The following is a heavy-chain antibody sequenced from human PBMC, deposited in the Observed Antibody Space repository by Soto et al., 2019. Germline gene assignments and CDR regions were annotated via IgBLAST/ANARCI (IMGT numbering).Heavy chain of an antibody. CDR3: ARVVLYSASGDRRCHP. Sequence: QVQLVQSGGEVKKPGASVRVSRKASGYTFNSYGISWVRQAPGQGLEWMGWLNTYNGNTNYTQKFQGRVRMTTDTSTSTAYVELRGLGSDATAVYYCARVVLYSASGDRRCHPWGQGTLVTVSS. CDR2: LNTYNGNT. CDR1: GYTFNSYG. V-gene: IGHV1-18*01. D-gene: IGHD6-13*01. J-gene: IGHJ5*02.